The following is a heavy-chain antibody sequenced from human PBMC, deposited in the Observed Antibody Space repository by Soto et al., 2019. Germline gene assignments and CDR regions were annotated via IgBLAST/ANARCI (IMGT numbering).Heavy chain of an antibody. J-gene: IGHJ4*02. D-gene: IGHD6-19*01. Sequence: LLESGGGLVQPGGSLRLSCAASGFTFTTYAMGWVRQAPGKGLGWVSSISGSGAGTFYADSVKGRFTISRDNAKKMVYLQMNGLRADDTALYYCAKEALTVAGNNFDSWGQGTLVTVSS. CDR2: ISGSGAGT. CDR1: GFTFTTYA. CDR3: AKEALTVAGNNFDS. V-gene: IGHV3-23*01.